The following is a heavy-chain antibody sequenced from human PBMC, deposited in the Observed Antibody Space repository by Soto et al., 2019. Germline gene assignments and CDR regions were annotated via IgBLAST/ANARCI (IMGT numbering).Heavy chain of an antibody. CDR3: ARGAALYTAMASGVLDY. CDR1: GYNFTSYA. CDR2: INAGNGNT. D-gene: IGHD5-18*01. J-gene: IGHJ4*02. V-gene: IGHV1-3*01. Sequence: ASVKVSCKASGYNFTSYAMHWVRQAPGQRLEWMGWINAGNGNTKYSQKFQGRVTITRDTSASTAYMELSSLRSEDTAVYYCARGAALYTAMASGVLDYWGEGTLVPVAS.